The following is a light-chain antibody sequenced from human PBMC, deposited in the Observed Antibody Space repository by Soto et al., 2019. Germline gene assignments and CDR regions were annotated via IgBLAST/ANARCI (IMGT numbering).Light chain of an antibody. CDR3: QQTNIFPLA. V-gene: IGKV1-12*01. CDR2: SAS. Sequence: DIQMTQSPSSVSSSVGDRVTITCRASQDIRTWLAWFQQKPGKAPILLIYSASTLHSGVPSRFSGSGSGTDFTLTISSLQPDYFATYYCQQTNIFPLAVGGGSKEENK. CDR1: QDIRTW. J-gene: IGKJ4*01.